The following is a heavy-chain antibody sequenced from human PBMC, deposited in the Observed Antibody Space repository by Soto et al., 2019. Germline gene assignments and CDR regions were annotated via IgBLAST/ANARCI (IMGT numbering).Heavy chain of an antibody. CDR3: ARLNYDFWSGYYTHWFDP. CDR2: IYHSGST. V-gene: IGHV4-30-2*01. D-gene: IGHD3-3*01. Sequence: SETLSLTCAVSGGSISSGGYSWSWIRQPPGKGLEWIGYIYHSGSTYYNPSLKSRVTISVDRSKNQFSLKLSSVTAADTAVYYCARLNYDFWSGYYTHWFDPWGQGTLVTVSS. CDR1: GGSISSGGYS. J-gene: IGHJ5*02.